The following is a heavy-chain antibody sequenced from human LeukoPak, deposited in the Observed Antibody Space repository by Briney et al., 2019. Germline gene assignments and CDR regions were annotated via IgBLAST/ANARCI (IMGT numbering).Heavy chain of an antibody. CDR3: AKDHYWSIDY. CDR1: GFTFSSYS. Sequence: GGSLRLSCAASGFTFSSYSMNWVRQAPGKGLEWVSSISSSSSYIYYADSVKGRFTISRDIAKNTLYLQMNSLRAEDTGVYYCAKDHYWSIDYWGRGTLVTVSS. J-gene: IGHJ4*02. V-gene: IGHV3-21*01. D-gene: IGHD3-3*01. CDR2: ISSSSSYI.